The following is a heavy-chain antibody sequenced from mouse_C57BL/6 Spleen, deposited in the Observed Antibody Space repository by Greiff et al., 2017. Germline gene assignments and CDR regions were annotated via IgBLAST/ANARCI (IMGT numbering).Heavy chain of an antibody. D-gene: IGHD1-1*01. CDR2: IYPRSGNT. J-gene: IGHJ1*03. CDR3: ARPLTITTVVAHWYFDV. V-gene: IGHV1-81*01. Sequence: QVQLQQSGAELARPGASVKLSCKASGYTFTSCGISWVKQRTGQGLEWIGEIYPRSGNTYYNEKFKGKATLTADKSSSTAYMELRSLTSEDSAVYFCARPLTITTVVAHWYFDVWGTGTTVTVSS. CDR1: GYTFTSCG.